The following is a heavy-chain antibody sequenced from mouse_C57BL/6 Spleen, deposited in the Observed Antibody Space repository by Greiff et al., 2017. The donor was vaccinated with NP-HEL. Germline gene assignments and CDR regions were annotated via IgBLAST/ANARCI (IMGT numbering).Heavy chain of an antibody. V-gene: IGHV3-6*01. CDR2: ISYDGSN. J-gene: IGHJ3*01. CDR3: ARDPDLFYYGSSYEFAY. Sequence: VQLKESGPGLVKPSQSLSLTCSVTGYSITSGYYWNWIRQFPGNKLEWMGYISYDGSNNYNPSLKNRISITRDTSKNQFFLKLNSVTTEDTATYYCARDPDLFYYGSSYEFAYWGQGTLVTVSA. D-gene: IGHD1-1*01. CDR1: GYSITSGYY.